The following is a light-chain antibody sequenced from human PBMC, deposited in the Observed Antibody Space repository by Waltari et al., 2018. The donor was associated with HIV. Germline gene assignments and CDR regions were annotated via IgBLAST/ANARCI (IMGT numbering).Light chain of an antibody. CDR3: SSYAGSNNFV. J-gene: IGLJ1*01. Sequence: QSALTQPPSASGSPGQSVTISCTGTSSDVGGYNYVSWYQQHPGKAPKLMIYEVSKRPSGVPDRFSGSKSGNTASLTVSGLQPEDEADYYCSSYAGSNNFVFRTGTKVTVL. V-gene: IGLV2-8*01. CDR2: EVS. CDR1: SSDVGGYNY.